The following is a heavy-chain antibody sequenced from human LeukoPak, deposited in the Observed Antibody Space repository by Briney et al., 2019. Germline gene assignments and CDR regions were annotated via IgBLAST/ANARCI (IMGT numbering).Heavy chain of an antibody. J-gene: IGHJ4*02. Sequence: ASVKVSCKASGYTFTSYYMHWVRQAPGQGLEWMGIINPSGGSTSYAQKFQGGVTMTRDTSTSTVYMELSSLRSEDTAVYYCARDPGIAVAGSVYFDYWGQGTLVTVSS. CDR1: GYTFTSYY. D-gene: IGHD6-19*01. V-gene: IGHV1-46*01. CDR3: ARDPGIAVAGSVYFDY. CDR2: INPSGGST.